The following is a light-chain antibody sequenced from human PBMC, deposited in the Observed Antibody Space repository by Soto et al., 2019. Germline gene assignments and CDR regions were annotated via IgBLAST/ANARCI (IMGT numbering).Light chain of an antibody. CDR1: QSISVW. V-gene: IGKV1-5*01. CDR3: QQYNNYATWT. Sequence: DVKMSQSPSTLSASVGDRVTITCRASQSISVWLAWYQQKPGKAPKVLIWDASTLHRGVPSRFSGSGSGTEFTLTISSLQPDDFATYYCQQYNNYATWTFGQGTKV. CDR2: DAS. J-gene: IGKJ1*01.